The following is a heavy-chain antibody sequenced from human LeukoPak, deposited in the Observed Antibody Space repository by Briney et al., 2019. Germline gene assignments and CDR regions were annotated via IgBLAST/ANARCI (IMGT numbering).Heavy chain of an antibody. CDR2: IYYRGST. D-gene: IGHD4-17*01. V-gene: IGHV4-59*01. CDR3: ARGGDYGDLRYFDY. Sequence: SETLSLTRTVSGGSINNYYWSWIRQPPGKGLEWIGYIYYRGSTNYNPSLKSRVTFSVDTSKNQFSLKLNSVTAADPAVYYCARGGDYGDLRYFDYWGQGTLVTVSS. J-gene: IGHJ4*02. CDR1: GGSINNYY.